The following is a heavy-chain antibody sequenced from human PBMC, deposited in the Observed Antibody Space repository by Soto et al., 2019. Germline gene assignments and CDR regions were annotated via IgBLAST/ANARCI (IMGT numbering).Heavy chain of an antibody. J-gene: IGHJ4*02. Sequence: QVQLVQSGAEVKKPGSSVKVSCKASGGTVHNSAISWVRQAPGQGLEWMGGIIVIFGPAIYAQKFQVRVTITEDESRNTAFLDLNSLRSDDTAVYYWGRGGSCENVGSWGPGTLVTVSS. CDR3: GRGGSCENVGS. V-gene: IGHV1-69*01. CDR1: GGTVHNSA. D-gene: IGHD1-1*01. CDR2: IIVIFGPA.